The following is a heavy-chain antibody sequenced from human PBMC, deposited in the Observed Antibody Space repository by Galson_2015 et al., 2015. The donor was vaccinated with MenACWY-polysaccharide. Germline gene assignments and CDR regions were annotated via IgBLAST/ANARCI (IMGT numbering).Heavy chain of an antibody. J-gene: IGHJ5*02. V-gene: IGHV3-48*03. Sequence: SLRLSCAASGFTFSSSDMNWVRQAPGKGLEWVSYISGSGSTVYYADSVKGRFTISRDNAKNSLYLQMNDLGAEDTAVYYCARGQVAGRYNWLDPWGQGTLVTVSS. CDR2: ISGSGSTV. D-gene: IGHD6-19*01. CDR1: GFTFSSSD. CDR3: ARGQVAGRYNWLDP.